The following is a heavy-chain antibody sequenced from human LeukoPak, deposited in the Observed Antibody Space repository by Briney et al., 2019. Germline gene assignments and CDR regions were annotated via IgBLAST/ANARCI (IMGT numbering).Heavy chain of an antibody. V-gene: IGHV4-34*01. Sequence: PSETLSLTCAVYGASFSGYYWSWIRQPPGKGLEWLGEINHSGSTNYNPSLKSRVTISVDTSKNQFSLKLSSVTAADTAVYYCARGQDYYDSSGYYYRSDFGYWGQGTLVTVSS. CDR1: GASFSGYY. CDR2: INHSGST. CDR3: ARGQDYYDSSGYYYRSDFGY. D-gene: IGHD3-22*01. J-gene: IGHJ4*02.